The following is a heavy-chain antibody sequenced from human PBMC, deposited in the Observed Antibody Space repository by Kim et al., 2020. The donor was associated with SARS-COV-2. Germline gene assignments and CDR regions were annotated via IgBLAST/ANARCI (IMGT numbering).Heavy chain of an antibody. Sequence: SETLSLTCTVSGGSISSSSYYWGWIRQPPGKGLEWIGSIYYSGSTYYNPSLKSRVTISVDTSKNQFSLKLSSVTAADTAVYYCARGNYDSSGYYYAGGNWCDPWGQGTLVTVSS. V-gene: IGHV4-39*07. J-gene: IGHJ5*02. CDR1: GGSISSSSYY. CDR2: IYYSGST. CDR3: ARGNYDSSGYYYAGGNWCDP. D-gene: IGHD3-22*01.